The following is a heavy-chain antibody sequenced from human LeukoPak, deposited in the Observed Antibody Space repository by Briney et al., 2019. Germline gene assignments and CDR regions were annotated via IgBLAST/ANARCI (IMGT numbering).Heavy chain of an antibody. CDR3: ARAPPYSNSYYYYYMDV. V-gene: IGHV7-4-1*02. J-gene: IGHJ6*03. CDR1: GYTFTSYS. Sequence: ASVKVSCKASGYTFTSYSMNWVRQAPGQGLEWMGWINTNTGNPTYAQGFTGRFVFSLDTSVSTAYLQISSLKAEDTAVYYCARAPPYSNSYYYYYMDVWGKGTTVTVSS. CDR2: INTNTGNP. D-gene: IGHD4-11*01.